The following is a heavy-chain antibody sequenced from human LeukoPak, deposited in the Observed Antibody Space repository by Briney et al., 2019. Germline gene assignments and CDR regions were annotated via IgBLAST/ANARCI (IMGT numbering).Heavy chain of an antibody. V-gene: IGHV1-18*01. CDR1: GYTFTSYG. J-gene: IGHJ4*02. CDR3: ARDFLGYCTSTSCYFMGY. CDR2: ISAYNGNT. D-gene: IGHD2-2*01. Sequence: ASVKVSCKASGYTFTSYGISWVRQVPGQGLEWMGWISAYNGNTNYVQKLQGRVTMTTDTSTSTAYMELRSLRSDDTAVYYCARDFLGYCTSTSCYFMGYWGQGTLVTVSS.